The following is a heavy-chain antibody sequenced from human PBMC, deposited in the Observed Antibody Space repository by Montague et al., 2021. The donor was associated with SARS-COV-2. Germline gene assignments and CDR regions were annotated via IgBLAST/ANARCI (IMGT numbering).Heavy chain of an antibody. CDR2: IYYSGTT. CDR3: ARETNTSGWFQQFGY. Sequence: SETLSLTCTVSGGSISSSNYYWGWIRQPPGKGLEWIGSIYYSGTTYYNPSLQSRVTISVDTSKKQFSLKLSSVTAADTAVYYCARETNTSGWFQQFGYWGQGTLVTVSS. D-gene: IGHD6-19*01. CDR1: GGSISSSNYY. V-gene: IGHV4-39*01. J-gene: IGHJ4*02.